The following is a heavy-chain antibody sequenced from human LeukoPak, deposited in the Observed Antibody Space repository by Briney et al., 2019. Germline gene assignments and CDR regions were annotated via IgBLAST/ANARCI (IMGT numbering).Heavy chain of an antibody. D-gene: IGHD6-19*01. CDR1: GFTFGDYY. CDR3: ARDVGSSGWYGGLDV. CDR2: ISRSDTYT. V-gene: IGHV3-11*05. J-gene: IGHJ6*02. Sequence: GGSLRLSCAASGFTFGDYYMSWIRQAPGKGLEWVSYISRSDTYTDYADSVKGRFTISRDNAKNSLCLQMNSLRAEDTAVYYCARDVGSSGWYGGLDVWGQGTTVTVSS.